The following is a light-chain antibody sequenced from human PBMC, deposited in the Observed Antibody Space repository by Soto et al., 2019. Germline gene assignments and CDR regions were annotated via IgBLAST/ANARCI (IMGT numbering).Light chain of an antibody. J-gene: IGKJ4*01. Sequence: EIVLTQSPGTLSLSPGEGATLSCRASQSVSSSYLAWYQQKPGQAPRLLIYGASSRATGIPDRFSGSGSGTDFTLTISRLEPEDFAVYYCQQYGSSRETFGGGTKVEIK. CDR3: QQYGSSRET. V-gene: IGKV3-20*01. CDR2: GAS. CDR1: QSVSSSY.